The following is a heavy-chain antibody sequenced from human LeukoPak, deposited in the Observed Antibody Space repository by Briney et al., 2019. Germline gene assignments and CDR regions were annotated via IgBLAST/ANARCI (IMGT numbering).Heavy chain of an antibody. CDR2: IYYSGTT. V-gene: IGHV4-39*01. J-gene: IGHJ4*02. Sequence: PSETLSLTCTVSGGSISSRSYYWGWIRQPPGKGLEWIGSIYYSGTTYYNPSLKSRVTISVDTSKNQFSLNLSSVTAADTAVYYCARPAVKYSNYYFDYWGQGTLVTVSS. D-gene: IGHD4-11*01. CDR1: GGSISSRSYY. CDR3: ARPAVKYSNYYFDY.